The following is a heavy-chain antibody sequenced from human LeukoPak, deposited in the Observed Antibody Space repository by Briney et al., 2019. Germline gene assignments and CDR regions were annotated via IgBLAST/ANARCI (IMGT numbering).Heavy chain of an antibody. CDR3: AKRVIAVDQGHFDL. J-gene: IGHJ2*01. D-gene: IGHD6-19*01. CDR2: INQDGSEK. V-gene: IGHV3-7*03. Sequence: PGGSLRLSCAASGFTFSNYWMTWVRQAPGKGLEWVGNINQDGSEKHYVDSVKGRFTISRDNAKNTLYLQMNRLRVEDTAVYYCAKRVIAVDQGHFDLWGRGTLVTVSS. CDR1: GFTFSNYW.